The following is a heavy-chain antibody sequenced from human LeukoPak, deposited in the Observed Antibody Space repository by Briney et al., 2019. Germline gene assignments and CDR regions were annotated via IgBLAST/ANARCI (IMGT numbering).Heavy chain of an antibody. CDR1: GVSISSYY. CDR3: ARGGTTVWDYFDY. D-gene: IGHD1-7*01. CDR2: INNIGST. V-gene: IGHV4-34*01. J-gene: IGHJ4*02. Sequence: PSETLSLTCAVSGVSISSYYWGWIRQPPGKGLGWVGEINNIGSTNYNPSLKSRVTISADTSKNHFPLQLNSVTPEDTAVYYCARGGTTVWDYFDYWGKGTLVTVSS.